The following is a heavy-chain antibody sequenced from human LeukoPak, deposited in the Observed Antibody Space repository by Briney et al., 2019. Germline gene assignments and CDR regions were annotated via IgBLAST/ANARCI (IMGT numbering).Heavy chain of an antibody. CDR1: GGSISSYY. CDR2: IYYSGST. V-gene: IGHV4-59*08. D-gene: IGHD6-19*01. Sequence: SETLSLTCTVSGGSISSYYWSWIRQPPGKGLEWIGYIYYSGSTNYNPSLKSRVTISVDTSKNQFSLKLSSATAADTAVYYCARHGGSGWSTYYYYYGMDVWGQGTTVTVSS. CDR3: ARHGGSGWSTYYYYYGMDV. J-gene: IGHJ6*02.